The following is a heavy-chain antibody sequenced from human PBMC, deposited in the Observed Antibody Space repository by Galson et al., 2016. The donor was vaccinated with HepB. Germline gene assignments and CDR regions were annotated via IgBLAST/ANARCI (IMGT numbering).Heavy chain of an antibody. J-gene: IGHJ5*02. D-gene: IGHD2-15*01. V-gene: IGHV4-39*01. CDR1: GGSISSNTYY. Sequence: SETLSLTCTVSGGSISSNTYYWGWIRQPPGKGLEWIGSIYYSGSTYYNPSLKSRVTISVGTSKNQFSLKLSSVTAADTAVYYCAGPGFGLILYGFDPWGQGTLVTVSS. CDR3: AGPGFGLILYGFDP. CDR2: IYYSGST.